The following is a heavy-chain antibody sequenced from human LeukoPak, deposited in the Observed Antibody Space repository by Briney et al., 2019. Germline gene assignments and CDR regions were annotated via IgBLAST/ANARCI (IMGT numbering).Heavy chain of an antibody. Sequence: GGSLRLSCAASGFTFSSXXXXXXXQVXGKGXEXXXXXXXXGATTYHADSVKGRXXISRDNSKNTLYLQMDSLRAEDTAVYYCAKDLLYYYDIVAYDAFDIWGQGTMVIVSS. CDR2: XXXXGATT. CDR1: GFTFSSXX. D-gene: IGHD3-22*01. CDR3: AKDLLYYYDIVAYDAFDI. V-gene: IGHV3-23*01. J-gene: IGHJ3*02.